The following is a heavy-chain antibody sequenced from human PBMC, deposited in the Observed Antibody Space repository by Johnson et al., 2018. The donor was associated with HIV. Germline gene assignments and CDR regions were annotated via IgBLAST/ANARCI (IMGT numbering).Heavy chain of an antibody. D-gene: IGHD3-22*01. V-gene: IGHV3-20*04. CDR2: INWNGGST. CDR1: GFTFDDYG. J-gene: IGHJ3*02. CDR3: ARDVRDYYDSSGYPYLDAFDI. Sequence: VQLVESGGGVVRPGGSLRLSCAASGFTFDDYGMSWVRQAPGKGLEWVSGINWNGGSTGSADSVTGRFTISRDNGKTSLYLQMNSLRAEDTALYYCARDVRDYYDSSGYPYLDAFDIWGQGTMVTVSS.